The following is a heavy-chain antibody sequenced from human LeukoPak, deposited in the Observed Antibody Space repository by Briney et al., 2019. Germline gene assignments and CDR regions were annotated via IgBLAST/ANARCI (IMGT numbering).Heavy chain of an antibody. CDR1: GFTFGDYA. J-gene: IGHJ6*03. CDR2: IRSKAYGGTT. CDR3: TRTRVPGYYYYYYMDV. Sequence: GRSLRLSCTASGFTFGDYAMSWVRQAPGKGLEWVGFIRSKAYGGTTEYAASVKGRFTISRDDSKSIAYLRMNSLKTEDTAVYYCTRTRVPGYYYYYYMDVWGKGTTVTVSS. V-gene: IGHV3-49*04.